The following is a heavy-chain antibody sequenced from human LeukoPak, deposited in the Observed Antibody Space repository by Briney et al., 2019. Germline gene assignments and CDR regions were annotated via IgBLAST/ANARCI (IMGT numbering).Heavy chain of an antibody. D-gene: IGHD6-19*01. Sequence: GGSLRLSCAASGFTFDDYTMHWVRQAPGKGLEWVSLISWDGGSTYYADSVKGRFTISRDDSKNSLYLQMNSLRTEDTALYYCAKDIRSGEGYYFDYWGQGTLVTVSS. J-gene: IGHJ4*02. CDR1: GFTFDDYT. V-gene: IGHV3-43*01. CDR3: AKDIRSGEGYYFDY. CDR2: ISWDGGST.